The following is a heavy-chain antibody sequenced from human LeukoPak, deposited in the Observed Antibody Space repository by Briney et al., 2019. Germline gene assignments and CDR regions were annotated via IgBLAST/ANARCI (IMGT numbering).Heavy chain of an antibody. V-gene: IGHV4-31*03. CDR3: AGGNDDSKLHH. D-gene: IGHD3-22*01. J-gene: IGHJ1*01. CDR1: GDSVTSGNYY. Sequence: SETLSLTCSVSGDSVTSGNYYWSWIRQHPEKGPECIGHIHHSGTIYYNPSLLSRATISVDASKNQFSLRLSSVTAVDTALYYCAGGNDDSKLHHWGQGTLVTVSS. CDR2: IHHSGTI.